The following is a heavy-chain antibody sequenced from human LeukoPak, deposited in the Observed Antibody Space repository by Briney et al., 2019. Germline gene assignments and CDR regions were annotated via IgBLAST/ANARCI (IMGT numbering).Heavy chain of an antibody. J-gene: IGHJ4*02. CDR1: GFTFSSYS. V-gene: IGHV3-21*01. CDR3: ARAGHMGELFDY. CDR2: ISSSSSYI. D-gene: IGHD3-16*01. Sequence: GGSLRLSCAASGFTFSSYSMNWVRQAPGKGLEWVSSISSSSSYIYYADSVKGRLTISRDNAKNSLYLQMNSLRAEDTAVYYCARAGHMGELFDYWGQGTLVTVSS.